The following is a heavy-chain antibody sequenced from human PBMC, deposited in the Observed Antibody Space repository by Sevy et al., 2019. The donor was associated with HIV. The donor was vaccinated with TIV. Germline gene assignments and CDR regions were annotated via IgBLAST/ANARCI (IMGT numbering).Heavy chain of an antibody. V-gene: IGHV3-13*01. CDR2: VGPAGDT. CDR1: GFTFITYD. J-gene: IGHJ6*02. Sequence: GGSLRLSCAASGFTFITYDMHWVRHVTVKGLEWVSGVGPAGDTFYPGSVKGRFTISRENAKNSLYLQMNNLGAGDTAVYYGTRSGGYSDYGMDVWGQGTTVTVSS. D-gene: IGHD5-12*01. CDR3: TRSGGYSDYGMDV.